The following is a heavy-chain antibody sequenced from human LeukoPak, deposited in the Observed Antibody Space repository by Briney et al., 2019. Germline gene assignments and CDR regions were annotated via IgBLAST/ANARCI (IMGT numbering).Heavy chain of an antibody. V-gene: IGHV3-66*02. CDR3: ARDSIMITFGGVIS. J-gene: IGHJ4*02. D-gene: IGHD3-16*02. Sequence: GGSLRLSCAASGFTVSSDYMSWVRQAPGKWLEWVSVIYSGGSTYYADSVKGRFTISRDNSKNTLYLQMNSLRAEDTAVYYCARDSIMITFGGVISWGQGTLVTVSS. CDR2: IYSGGST. CDR1: GFTVSSDY.